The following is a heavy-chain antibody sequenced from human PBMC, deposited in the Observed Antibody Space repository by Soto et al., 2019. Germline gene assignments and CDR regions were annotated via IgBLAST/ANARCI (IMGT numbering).Heavy chain of an antibody. CDR3: AGGYSSGLSDY. J-gene: IGHJ4*02. CDR2: ISGSGGRT. Sequence: GGSLRLACAASGFTFSSYAMSWVRQAPGEGLEWVSAISGSGGRTSYADSGKGRFTISRDNSKNTLYLQMNSLRAADTAVYSCAGGYSSGLSDYWGQGTLVTVSS. CDR1: GFTFSSYA. D-gene: IGHD6-19*01. V-gene: IGHV3-23*01.